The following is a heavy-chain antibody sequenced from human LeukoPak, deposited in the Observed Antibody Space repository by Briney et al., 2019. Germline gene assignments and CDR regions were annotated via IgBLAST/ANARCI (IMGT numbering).Heavy chain of an antibody. J-gene: IGHJ4*02. CDR2: IQYDGSNE. Sequence: GGSLRLSCAASGFTFSGYGMHWVRQAPGKGLEWVVFIQYDGSNEYYVDSVKGRFTFSRDNSKNMLYLQMNSLRAEDTAVYYCAKGQGWYVDYWGQGTLVTVSS. CDR1: GFTFSGYG. CDR3: AKGQGWYVDY. D-gene: IGHD6-19*01. V-gene: IGHV3-30*02.